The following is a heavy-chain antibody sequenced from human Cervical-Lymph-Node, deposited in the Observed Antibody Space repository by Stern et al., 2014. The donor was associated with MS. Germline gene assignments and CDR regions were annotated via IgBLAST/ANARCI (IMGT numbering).Heavy chain of an antibody. D-gene: IGHD3-10*01. V-gene: IGHV2-5*02. CDR3: AHRAGNMVRGVTFFDY. J-gene: IGHJ4*02. CDR1: GFSVSTAGEA. Sequence: QVTLKESGPTVVKPRQTLKVTCTFSGFSVSTAGEAVGRIRQRPGRALVWLVLLYWGGNKCSKPSLDRGPTTTKETSNNPDIHVMTNMDPVDTGTYYCAHRAGNMVRGVTFFDYWGPGTLVTVSS. CDR2: LYWGGNK.